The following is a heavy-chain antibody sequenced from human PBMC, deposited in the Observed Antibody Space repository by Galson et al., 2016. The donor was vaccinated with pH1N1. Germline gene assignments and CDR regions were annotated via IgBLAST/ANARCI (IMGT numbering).Heavy chain of an antibody. D-gene: IGHD2-8*01. CDR3: AREICTSNSCVFDY. CDR2: INPSGGET. V-gene: IGHV1-46*01. J-gene: IGHJ4*02. Sequence: SVKVSCKASGYTFPNYFMHWVRQAPGQGLEWMGVINPSGGETTYAQKFQGRVTMTRDRSTSTVNMELSSLRSGDTAVYYCAREICTSNSCVFDYWGQGTLVSVTS. CDR1: GYTFPNYF.